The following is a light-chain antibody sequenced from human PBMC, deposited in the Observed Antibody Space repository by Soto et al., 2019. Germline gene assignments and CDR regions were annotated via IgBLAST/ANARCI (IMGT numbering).Light chain of an antibody. CDR2: EVS. V-gene: IGLV2-14*01. J-gene: IGLJ1*01. CDR3: SSYTSSTLYV. Sequence: QSALTQPASVSGSPGQSITISCTGTSSDVGGYNYVSWYQQYPGKAPKLMIYEVSNRPSGVSNRFSGSKSGNTASLTISGLQAEDEADYYCSSYTSSTLYVFGTGTKVT. CDR1: SSDVGGYNY.